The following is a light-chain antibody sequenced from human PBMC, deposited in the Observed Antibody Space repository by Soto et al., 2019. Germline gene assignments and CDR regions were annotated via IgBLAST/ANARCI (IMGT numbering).Light chain of an antibody. CDR3: QHSYSAPYT. V-gene: IGKV1-39*01. Sequence: DIQMTQSPSSLSASVGDRVTITCRASQSIYSSLNWYHQKPGKAPKLLIYAASNLQSGVPSRFSGSASGTDFTLSISSLQPEDFATYYCQHSYSAPYTFGQGTKLEI. CDR2: AAS. J-gene: IGKJ2*01. CDR1: QSIYSS.